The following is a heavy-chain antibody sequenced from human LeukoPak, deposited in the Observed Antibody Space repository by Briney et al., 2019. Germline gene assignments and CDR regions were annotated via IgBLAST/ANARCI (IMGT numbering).Heavy chain of an antibody. CDR2: FNPIFGSA. D-gene: IGHD3-10*01. J-gene: IGHJ5*02. Sequence: SVKVSCKASGDSFGTYGITWVRQAPGEGLEWMGGFNPIFGSAQYAQKFQGRVTITMDVSARTVYMELSSLRSEDTIIYYCARDFGSGVFDPWGQGTLVTVSS. V-gene: IGHV1-69*05. CDR1: GDSFGTYG. CDR3: ARDFGSGVFDP.